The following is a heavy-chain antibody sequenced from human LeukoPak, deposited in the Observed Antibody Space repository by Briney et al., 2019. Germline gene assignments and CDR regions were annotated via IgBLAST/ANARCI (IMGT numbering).Heavy chain of an antibody. D-gene: IGHD6-19*01. CDR3: ARDRDNVAGTRGYFDY. CDR1: GFTFSAYW. Sequence: PGGSLRLSCAASGFTFSAYWMHWVRQVPGKGLVWVSRINNDGTATFFADSVKGRFTISRDNAKNTLYLQMDSLRAEDTAMYYCARDRDNVAGTRGYFDYWGQGTLVTVAS. CDR2: INNDGTAT. J-gene: IGHJ4*02. V-gene: IGHV3-74*01.